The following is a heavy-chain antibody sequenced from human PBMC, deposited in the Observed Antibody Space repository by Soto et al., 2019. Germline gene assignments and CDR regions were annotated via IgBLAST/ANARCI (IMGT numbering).Heavy chain of an antibody. V-gene: IGHV4-39*01. J-gene: IGHJ5*01. Sequence: LSLTCSVSGGSIRRSSYFWTWIRQPPGKGLEYIGSIYYSGRTHHNPSLESRVTISVDTSRNQFSLKLASLTAADTAVYYCARSPRSDELSLFDFWGQGTLVTVSS. CDR3: ARSPRSDELSLFDF. CDR1: GGSIRRSSYF. D-gene: IGHD3-16*02. CDR2: IYYSGRT.